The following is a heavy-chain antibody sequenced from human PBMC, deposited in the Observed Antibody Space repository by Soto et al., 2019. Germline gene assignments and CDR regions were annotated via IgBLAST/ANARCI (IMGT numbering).Heavy chain of an antibody. CDR2: FYHSGST. V-gene: IGHV4-39*01. Sequence: QLQLQESGPGLVKPSETLSLTCTVSGGSISSSSYYWGWIRQPPGKGLEWIGSFYHSGSTYYNPSRKSRVTVSVDTSKKQISLKLNSVTAADTAGYYCARGRIAAAGDSFDYWGQGTLVTVSS. CDR3: ARGRIAAAGDSFDY. CDR1: GGSISSSSYY. J-gene: IGHJ4*02. D-gene: IGHD6-13*01.